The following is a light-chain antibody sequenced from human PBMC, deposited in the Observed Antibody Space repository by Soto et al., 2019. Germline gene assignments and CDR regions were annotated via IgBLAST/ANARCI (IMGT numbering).Light chain of an antibody. CDR2: DAS. CDR3: QHRSNWPRT. J-gene: IGKJ4*01. CDR1: QSVSSY. Sequence: EIVLTQSPATLSLSPGERATLSCRASQSVSSYLAWYQQKPGQAPRLLNYDASNRATGIPARLSGSGSGTDFTLTISSLEPEDFAVYYCQHRSNWPRTFGGGTKVEIK. V-gene: IGKV3-11*01.